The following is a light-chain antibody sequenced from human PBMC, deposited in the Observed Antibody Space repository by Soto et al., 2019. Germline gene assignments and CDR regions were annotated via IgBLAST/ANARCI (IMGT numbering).Light chain of an antibody. J-gene: IGKJ1*01. CDR3: QVFDGSLWT. Sequence: EIVLTQSPGTLSLSPGERARLSCRASQSVSSNKLAWYQQKPGQAPRLLIYGASGRATGIPDRFSGSGSGTDFTLTISRLEPEDFAVYYCQVFDGSLWTFGQGTKVDIK. CDR1: QSVSSNK. CDR2: GAS. V-gene: IGKV3-20*01.